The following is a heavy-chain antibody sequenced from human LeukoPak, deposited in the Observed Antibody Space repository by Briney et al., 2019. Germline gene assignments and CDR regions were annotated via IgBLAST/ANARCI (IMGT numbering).Heavy chain of an antibody. CDR3: ARGVVGDSSGYIPLNH. V-gene: IGHV3-7*01. CDR1: GFTFSSYW. D-gene: IGHD3-22*01. J-gene: IGHJ4*02. Sequence: PGGSLRLSCAASGFTFSSYWMSWVRQAPGKGLEWVANIKQDGSEKYYVDSVKGRFTISRDNAKNSLYLQMNSLRAEDTAVYYCARGVVGDSSGYIPLNHWGQGTLVTVSS. CDR2: IKQDGSEK.